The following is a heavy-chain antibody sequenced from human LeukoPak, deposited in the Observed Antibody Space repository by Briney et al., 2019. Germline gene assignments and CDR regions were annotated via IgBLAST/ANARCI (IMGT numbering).Heavy chain of an antibody. J-gene: IGHJ4*02. V-gene: IGHV3-53*04. CDR2: IYSGGTT. D-gene: IGHD5-18*01. Sequence: GGSLSLFCAASGFTVSTHCMTWVRQAPGKGLEWVSTIYSGGTTYYADSVMGRFTISRHNSRNTLYLQMNSLRAEDTDVYYCARVDTVMAYYFDLWGQGTLVTVSS. CDR1: GFTVSTHC. CDR3: ARVDTVMAYYFDL.